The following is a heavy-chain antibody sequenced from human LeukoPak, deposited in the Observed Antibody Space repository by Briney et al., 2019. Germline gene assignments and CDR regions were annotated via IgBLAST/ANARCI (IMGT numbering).Heavy chain of an antibody. CDR2: IDSDGSST. D-gene: IGHD6-13*01. V-gene: IGHV3-74*01. CDR3: ARGTAAEAGIDY. J-gene: IGHJ4*02. CDR1: GFTFGSYW. Sequence: GGSLRLSCAASGFTFGSYWMHWVRQAPGKGLVWVSHIDSDGSSTTYGDPAKGRFTISRDNAKNTLYLQMSSLRVDDTAVYYCARGTAAEAGIDYWGQGTLVTVSS.